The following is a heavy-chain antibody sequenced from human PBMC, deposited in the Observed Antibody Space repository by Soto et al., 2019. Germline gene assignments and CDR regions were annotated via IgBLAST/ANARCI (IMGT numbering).Heavy chain of an antibody. CDR3: ATGGHNDGYNFYHGMDV. D-gene: IGHD3-16*01. CDR2: VIPLFDTA. V-gene: IGHV1-69*01. J-gene: IGHJ6*02. CDR1: GGIFTNNA. Sequence: QVQVVQSGAEVKKPGSSVKVSCKVSGGIFTNNAISWVRQAPGQGLEWLGGVIPLFDTAYYAQIFRGRLRISADGAPTTDYMELRGLTSADTAVYFCATGGHNDGYNFYHGMDVWGQGTAVTVS.